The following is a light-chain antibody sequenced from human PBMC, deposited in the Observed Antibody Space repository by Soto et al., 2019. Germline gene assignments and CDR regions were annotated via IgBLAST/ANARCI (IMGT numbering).Light chain of an antibody. J-gene: IGKJ1*01. V-gene: IGKV1-39*01. CDR1: ENIKNY. Sequence: DIHVTQSPSSLPASLGDRVTITCRASENIKNYLIWYQQKPGQAPKLLIYGASTLKTGVPSRFSGSGSGTDFTFTIGGLQPDDFATYYCAQIYTAQWTFGQGTRVDLK. CDR2: GAS. CDR3: AQIYTAQWT.